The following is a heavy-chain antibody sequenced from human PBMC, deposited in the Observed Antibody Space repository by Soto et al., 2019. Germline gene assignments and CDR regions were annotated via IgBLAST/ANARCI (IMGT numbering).Heavy chain of an antibody. J-gene: IGHJ3*02. CDR3: ARKNGVLDAFDI. CDR2: INHSGST. CDR1: GGSFSGYY. D-gene: IGHD4-17*01. V-gene: IGHV4-34*01. Sequence: PSETLSLTCAVYGGSFSGYYWSWIRQPPGKGLEWIGEINHSGSTNYNPSLKSRVTISVDTPKNQFSLKLSSVTAADTAVYYCARKNGVLDAFDIWGQGTMVPVSS.